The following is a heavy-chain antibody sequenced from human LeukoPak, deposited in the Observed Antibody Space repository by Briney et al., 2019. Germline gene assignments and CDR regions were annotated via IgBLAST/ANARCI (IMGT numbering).Heavy chain of an antibody. J-gene: IGHJ4*02. CDR1: GGSISSGDYY. CDR2: IYYSGST. D-gene: IGHD3-22*01. V-gene: IGHV4-30-4*01. CDR3: ARGRRSSGYWYYFDY. Sequence: SQTLSLTCTVSGGSISSGDYYWSWIRQPPGKGLEWIGYIYYSGSTYYNPSLKSRVTISVDTSKNQFSLKLSSVTAADTAVYYCARGRRSSGYWYYFDYWGQGTLVTVSS.